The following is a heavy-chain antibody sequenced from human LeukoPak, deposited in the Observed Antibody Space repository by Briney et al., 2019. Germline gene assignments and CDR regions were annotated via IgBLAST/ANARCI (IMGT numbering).Heavy chain of an antibody. D-gene: IGHD4-23*01. CDR3: ARVRYGGNDAFDI. J-gene: IGHJ3*02. CDR2: MWYDGITK. Sequence: GGPLRLSCATSGFTFSPFGIHWVRQAQGKGLEGVAVMWYDGITKYYADSVKGRFTISRDNSKNTVFLQMNSLRADDTAIYYCARVRYGGNDAFDIWGQGTMATVSS. CDR1: GFTFSPFG. V-gene: IGHV3-33*01.